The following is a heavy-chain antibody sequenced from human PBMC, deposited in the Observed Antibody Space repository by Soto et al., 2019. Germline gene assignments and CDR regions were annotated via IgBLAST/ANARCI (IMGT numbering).Heavy chain of an antibody. D-gene: IGHD3-10*01. CDR1: GFTLSNNY. Sequence: GGSLRLSCAASGFTLSNNYMNWVRQAPGKGLEWVSVIYTDGSTYYADSMKGRFTISRDNSKSTLFLQMNSLRAEDTAVYYCARDPTYYYDSGSYQWGQGTLVTVSS. CDR3: ARDPTYYYDSGSYQ. V-gene: IGHV3-53*01. CDR2: IYTDGST. J-gene: IGHJ4*02.